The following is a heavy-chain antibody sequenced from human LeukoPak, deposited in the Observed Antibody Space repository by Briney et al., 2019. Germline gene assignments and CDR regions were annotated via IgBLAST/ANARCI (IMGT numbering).Heavy chain of an antibody. CDR3: ARGAAAADVWFDP. CDR2: IYPGDSDT. Sequence: GESLKISCKGSGYSFTTYWIGWVRQMPGKGLEWMGIIYPGDSDTRYSPSFQGQVTISADKSISTAYLQWSSLKASDTAMYYFARGAAAADVWFDPWGQGTLVTVSS. D-gene: IGHD6-13*01. J-gene: IGHJ5*02. CDR1: GYSFTTYW. V-gene: IGHV5-51*01.